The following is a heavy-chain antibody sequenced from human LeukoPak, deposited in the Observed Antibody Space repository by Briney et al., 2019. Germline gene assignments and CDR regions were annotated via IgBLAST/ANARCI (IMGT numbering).Heavy chain of an antibody. J-gene: IGHJ4*02. CDR2: ISGTGRTI. CDR1: GFSFSDRY. V-gene: IGHV3-11*04. D-gene: IGHD1/OR15-1a*01. CDR3: ARNKRGDY. Sequence: GGSLRLSCSASGFSFSDRYMSWIRQAPGKGLEWVSHISGTGRTIYYADSVKGRFTISRDNAKNSLYLQMNSLRAEDRAIYYCARNKRGDYWGQGALVTVSS.